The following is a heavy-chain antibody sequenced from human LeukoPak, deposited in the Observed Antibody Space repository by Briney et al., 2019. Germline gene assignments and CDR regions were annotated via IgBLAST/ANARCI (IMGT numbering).Heavy chain of an antibody. J-gene: IGHJ4*02. V-gene: IGHV4-59*01. CDR1: NGSLSGYF. CDR3: ASGETYSSFDY. Sequence: SETLSLTCAVSNGSLSGYFWSWVRQPPGKGLEWIGYIYFSGRANYSPSLKSRVTISLETSKNLFSLNLSSVTAADTAVYYCASGETYSSFDYWGQGTLVTVSS. D-gene: IGHD6-19*01. CDR2: IYFSGRA.